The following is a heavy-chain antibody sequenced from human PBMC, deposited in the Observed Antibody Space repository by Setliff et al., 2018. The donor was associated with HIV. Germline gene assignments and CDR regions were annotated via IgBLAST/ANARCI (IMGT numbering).Heavy chain of an antibody. CDR2: IYTSGST. CDR3: ARGLSFYDPGGFDY. D-gene: IGHD3-22*01. Sequence: SETLSLTCTVSGGSISSGGYYWSWIRQHPGKGLEWIGYIYTSGSTNYNPSLKSRVTISVHTSKNQFSLKLSSVTAADTAVYYCARGLSFYDPGGFDYWGQGTLVTVSS. J-gene: IGHJ4*02. CDR1: GGSISSGGYY. V-gene: IGHV4-61*08.